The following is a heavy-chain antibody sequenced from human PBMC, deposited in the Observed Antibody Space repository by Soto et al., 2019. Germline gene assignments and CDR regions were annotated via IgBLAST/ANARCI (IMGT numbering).Heavy chain of an antibody. CDR3: ARDRGSYALDY. J-gene: IGHJ4*02. D-gene: IGHD1-26*01. V-gene: IGHV1-18*01. CDR2: ISAYNGNT. Sequence: QVQLVQSGAEVKKPGASVKVSCKASGYTFTTYCISWVRQAPGQGLEWMGWISAYNGNTNYAQKLQRRGTRTTDPSTSTAYMELRSLRSDDTALYYCARDRGSYALDYWGQGTLVTVSS. CDR1: GYTFTTYC.